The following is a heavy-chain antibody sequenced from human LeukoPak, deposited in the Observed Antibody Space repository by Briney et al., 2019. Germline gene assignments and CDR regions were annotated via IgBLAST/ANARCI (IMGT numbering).Heavy chain of an antibody. J-gene: IGHJ6*02. CDR1: GGTFSSFA. Sequence: SVKVSCKASGGTFSSFAISWVRQAPGQGLEWMGRIIPKLGIANYAQNFQGRITITADKSTSTAYMELSSLRSDDTAVYYCARKWYYDFWSGPTTGNYYGMDVWGQGTTVTVSS. V-gene: IGHV1-69*04. D-gene: IGHD3-3*01. CDR2: IIPKLGIA. CDR3: ARKWYYDFWSGPTTGNYYGMDV.